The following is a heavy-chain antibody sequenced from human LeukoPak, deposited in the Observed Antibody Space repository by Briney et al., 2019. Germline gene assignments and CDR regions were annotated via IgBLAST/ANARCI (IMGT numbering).Heavy chain of an antibody. CDR3: AREIYSTT. CDR2: IKSDGSST. CDR1: GSTFSSYW. V-gene: IGHV3-74*01. D-gene: IGHD6-13*01. J-gene: IGHJ5*02. Sequence: PGGSLRLSCAASGSTFSSYWMHWVRQAPGKGLVWVSRIKSDGSSTSYADSVKGRFTTSRDNARNTLYLQMNSLRAEDTAVYYCAREIYSTTWGQGTLVTVSS.